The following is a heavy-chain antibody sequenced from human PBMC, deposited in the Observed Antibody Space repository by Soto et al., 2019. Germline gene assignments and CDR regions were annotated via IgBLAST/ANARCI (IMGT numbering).Heavy chain of an antibody. CDR2: IKKDGSEE. CDR3: ARRAAVVGLDY. Sequence: EVQLVESGGGFVQPGGSLRLSCSASEFSFSDYWMTWVRQAPGKGLEWVASIKKDGSEESYVDSVKGRFTISRDNAKNSLYLHMSSLRDEDTAVYYCARRAAVVGLDYWGQGALVTVSS. V-gene: IGHV3-7*01. CDR1: EFSFSDYW. J-gene: IGHJ4*02. D-gene: IGHD6-13*01.